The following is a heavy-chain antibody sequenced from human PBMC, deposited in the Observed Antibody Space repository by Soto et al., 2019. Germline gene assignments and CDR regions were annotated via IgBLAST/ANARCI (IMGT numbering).Heavy chain of an antibody. CDR2: MNPNSGKA. CDR3: ARGLVVVSATYWYFDL. D-gene: IGHD2-15*01. Sequence: QVQLVQSGAEVKKPGASVKVSCKASGYTFTSYDINWVRQAAGQGLEWIGWMNPNSGKAVYAQKFQCRVTMAGNTSISPAYMELSSLRSDDTAVYFCARGLVVVSATYWYFDLWGRGTLVTVSS. V-gene: IGHV1-8*01. J-gene: IGHJ2*01. CDR1: GYTFTSYD.